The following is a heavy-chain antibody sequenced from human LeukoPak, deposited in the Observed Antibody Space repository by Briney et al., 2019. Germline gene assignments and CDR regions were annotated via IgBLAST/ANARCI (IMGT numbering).Heavy chain of an antibody. J-gene: IGHJ4*02. CDR3: ARGADSSSCFDY. V-gene: IGHV3-33*01. Sequence: GRSLRLSCAASGITFSSYGMHRVRQAPGKGLEGVAVIWYDGSNKYYADSVEGRFTISRDNSKNTLYLQMNSLRAEDTAVYYCARGADSSSCFDYWGQGTLVTVSS. CDR2: IWYDGSNK. D-gene: IGHD6-13*01. CDR1: GITFSSYG.